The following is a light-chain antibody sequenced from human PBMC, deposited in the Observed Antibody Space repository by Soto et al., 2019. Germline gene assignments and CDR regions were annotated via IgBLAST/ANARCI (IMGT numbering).Light chain of an antibody. J-gene: IGKJ1*01. CDR3: QQYSSYLRT. CDR1: QGISSY. CDR2: AAS. V-gene: IGKV1-8*01. Sequence: IRMTQSRSSFCASREESVTMTCRASQGISSYLAWYQQKPGKAPKLLIYAASTLQSGVPSRFSGSGSGTDFTLTISCLQSEDFATYYCQQYSSYLRTFGQGTQLDIK.